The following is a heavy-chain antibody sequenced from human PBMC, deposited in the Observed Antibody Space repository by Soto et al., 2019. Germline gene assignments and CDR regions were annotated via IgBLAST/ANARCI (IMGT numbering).Heavy chain of an antibody. Sequence: TLSLTCTVSGGSISSYYWSWIRQPPGKGLEWIGYIYYSGSTNYNPSLKSRVTISVDTSKNQFSLKLSSVTAADTAVYYCARDVGYYDSSGLVDCWGQGTLVTVSS. J-gene: IGHJ4*02. CDR1: GGSISSYY. V-gene: IGHV4-59*01. CDR2: IYYSGST. D-gene: IGHD3-22*01. CDR3: ARDVGYYDSSGLVDC.